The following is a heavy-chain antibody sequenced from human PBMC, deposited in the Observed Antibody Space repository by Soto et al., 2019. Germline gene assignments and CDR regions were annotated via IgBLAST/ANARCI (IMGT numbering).Heavy chain of an antibody. D-gene: IGHD3-16*02. CDR1: GFAFTNYA. CDR2: ISGSAAST. J-gene: IGHJ4*02. Sequence: PGGSLRLSCAASGFAFTNYAMIWVRQAPGKGLEWVSTISGSAASTYYADSVKGRFTISRDNSKNTFYLQMNSLRAEDTAVYYCAKRILGEYSLGPTFDYWGQGTLVTVSS. CDR3: AKRILGEYSLGPTFDY. V-gene: IGHV3-23*01.